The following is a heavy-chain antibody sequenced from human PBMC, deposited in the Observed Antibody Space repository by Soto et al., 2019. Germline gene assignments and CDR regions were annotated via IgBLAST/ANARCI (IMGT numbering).Heavy chain of an antibody. V-gene: IGHV2-26*01. CDR2: IFSNGEE. CDR3: AWTRESNSWPDY. Sequence: QVTLKEPGPVLVKPTETLTLTCSLSGFSLNTPRMGVSWIRQPPGKAPEWLAQIFSNGEESYSASLRNRLSISTDISKTQVALVVTNLDPLDTGTYYCAWTRESNSWPDYWGQGTLVTVSS. J-gene: IGHJ4*02. CDR1: GFSLNTPRMG. D-gene: IGHD6-13*01.